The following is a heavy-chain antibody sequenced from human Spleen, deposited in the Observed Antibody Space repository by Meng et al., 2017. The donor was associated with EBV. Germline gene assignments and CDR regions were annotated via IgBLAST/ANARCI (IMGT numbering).Heavy chain of an antibody. D-gene: IGHD3-22*01. CDR3: ARDQGAFYDSSGWSFNY. V-gene: IGHV4-30-4*01. J-gene: IGHJ4*02. Sequence: SGPTLVKPSQPLYLRSTVSGGAIRSDDYYWSWSRKPTGKGLEWIGYSHYSGRTYHNPALKSRVTISVDTSKNQFSLKLGSVTAADTAVYYCARDQGAFYDSSGWSFNYWGQGTLVTVSS. CDR1: GGAIRSDDYY. CDR2: SHYSGRT.